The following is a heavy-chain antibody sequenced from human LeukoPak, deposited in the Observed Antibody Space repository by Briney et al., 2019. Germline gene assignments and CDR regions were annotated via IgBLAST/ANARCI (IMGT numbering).Heavy chain of an antibody. V-gene: IGHV3-30*04. CDR2: ISYDGSNE. CDR1: GFTFSSYV. D-gene: IGHD6-13*01. J-gene: IGHJ4*02. Sequence: GGSLRLSCAASGFTFSSYVMHWVRQAPGKGLEWVAIISYDGSNEYYADSVKGRFTISRDNSKNTLYLQMNSLRAEDTAVYYCARDNGIAAAGFDYWGQGTLVTVSS. CDR3: ARDNGIAAAGFDY.